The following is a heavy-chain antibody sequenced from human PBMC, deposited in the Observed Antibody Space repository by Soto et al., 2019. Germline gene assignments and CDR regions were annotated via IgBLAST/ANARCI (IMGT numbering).Heavy chain of an antibody. D-gene: IGHD3-3*01. V-gene: IGHV3-23*01. CDR1: GFTFGSHA. CDR2: ISGSGGTT. CDR3: ANTPYDFWSSGHYLFDP. Sequence: EVQLLDSGGGLVQPGGSLRLSCTVSGFTFGSHAMSWVRQAPGKGLECVSGISGSGGTTFYADSVKGRFTISRDNSKKTLYLQMSSLRAEATAVYYCANTPYDFWSSGHYLFDPWGQGTLVTVSS. J-gene: IGHJ5*02.